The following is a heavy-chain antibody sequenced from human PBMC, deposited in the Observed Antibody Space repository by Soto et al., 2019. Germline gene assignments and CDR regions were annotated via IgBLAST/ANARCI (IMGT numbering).Heavy chain of an antibody. CDR3: AKVRDGYKNGLDV. D-gene: IGHD5-12*01. V-gene: IGHV3-23*01. Sequence: GGSLRLSCAASGFTFSTFAMTWVRQAPGKGLEWVSSISSSGSSTYYADSMRGRFTTSRDNSKITLYLQMSSLRAEDTTVYYCAKVRDGYKNGLDVWGQGTTVTVSS. CDR1: GFTFSTFA. J-gene: IGHJ6*02. CDR2: ISSSGSST.